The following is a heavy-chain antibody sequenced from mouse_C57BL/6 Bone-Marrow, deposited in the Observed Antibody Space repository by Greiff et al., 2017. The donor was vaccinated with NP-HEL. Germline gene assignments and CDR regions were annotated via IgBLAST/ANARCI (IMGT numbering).Heavy chain of an antibody. Sequence: QVQLQQPGTELVKPGASVKLSCKASGYTFTSYWMHWVKQRPGQGLEWIGNINPSNGGTNYNDKFKSKATLTVDKSSSTAYMQLSSLTSEDSAVYYCARKDGYYEEVPYWGQGTTLTVSS. CDR1: GYTFTSYW. D-gene: IGHD2-3*01. CDR2: INPSNGGT. CDR3: ARKDGYYEEVPY. V-gene: IGHV1-53*01. J-gene: IGHJ2*01.